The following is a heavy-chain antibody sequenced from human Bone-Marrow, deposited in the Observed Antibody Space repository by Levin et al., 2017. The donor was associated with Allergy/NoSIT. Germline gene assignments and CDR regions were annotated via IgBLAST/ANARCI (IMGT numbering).Heavy chain of an antibody. CDR3: AKDLHSSSWYSGFDI. D-gene: IGHD6-13*01. V-gene: IGHV3-23*01. CDR1: GFTFSSYA. CDR2: ISGSGGST. J-gene: IGHJ3*02. Sequence: LSLTCAASGFTFSSYAMSWVRQAPGKGLEWVSAISGSGGSTYYADSVKGRFTISRDNSKNTLYLQMNSLRAEDTAVYYCAKDLHSSSWYSGFDIWGQGTMVTVSS.